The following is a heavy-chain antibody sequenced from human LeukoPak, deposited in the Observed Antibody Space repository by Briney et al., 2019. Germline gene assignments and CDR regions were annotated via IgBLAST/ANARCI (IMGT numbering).Heavy chain of an antibody. J-gene: IGHJ4*02. CDR3: ARASGSYDY. CDR1: GFMLSVHG. CDR2: IWKDGSNK. D-gene: IGHD1-26*01. Sequence: GGSLRLSCAASGFMLSVHGMHWVRQAPGKGLEWVAVIWKDGSNKYYADSVKGRFTISRDNSKNTLYLQMNSLRVEDTAVYYCARASGSYDYWGQGTLVTVSS. V-gene: IGHV3-33*01.